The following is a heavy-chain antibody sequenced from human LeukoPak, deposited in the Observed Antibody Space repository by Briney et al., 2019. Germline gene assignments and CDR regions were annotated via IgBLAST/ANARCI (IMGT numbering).Heavy chain of an antibody. Sequence: SETLSLTCTVSGGSISSSSYYWGWIRQPPGKGLEWIGSIYYSGSTYYNPSLKSRVTISVDTSKNQFSLKLSSVTAADTAVYYCARLRWEDSSGYPYYFDYWGQGTLVTVSS. D-gene: IGHD3-22*01. CDR3: ARLRWEDSSGYPYYFDY. J-gene: IGHJ4*02. CDR2: IYYSGST. CDR1: GGSISSSSYY. V-gene: IGHV4-39*01.